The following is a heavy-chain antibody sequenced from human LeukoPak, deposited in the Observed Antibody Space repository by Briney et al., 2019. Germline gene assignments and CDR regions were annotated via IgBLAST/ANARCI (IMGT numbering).Heavy chain of an antibody. V-gene: IGHV4-38-2*02. CDR2: ISHSGST. CDR3: AREASPLDY. CDR1: GYSISSGYY. Sequence: PSDTLSLTCTVSGYSISSGYYWGWIRQPPGKGLEWIGNISHSGSTYYNPSLKSRVTISVEPSKNQFSLRRRSVTAADTAVYYCAREASPLDYWGQGTLVTVSS. J-gene: IGHJ4*02.